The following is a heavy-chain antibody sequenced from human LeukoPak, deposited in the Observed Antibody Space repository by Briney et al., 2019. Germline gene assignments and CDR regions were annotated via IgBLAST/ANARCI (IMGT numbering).Heavy chain of an antibody. CDR2: IYYSGST. CDR3: ARDRENYGSGKLFDY. J-gene: IGHJ4*02. V-gene: IGHV4-39*07. CDR1: GDSISSGSYY. D-gene: IGHD3-10*01. Sequence: SQTLSLTCTVSGDSISSGSYYWSWIRQPPGKGLEWIGSIYYSGSTYYNPSLKSRVTISVDTSKNQFSLKLSSVTAADTAVYYCARDRENYGSGKLFDYWGQGTLVTVSS.